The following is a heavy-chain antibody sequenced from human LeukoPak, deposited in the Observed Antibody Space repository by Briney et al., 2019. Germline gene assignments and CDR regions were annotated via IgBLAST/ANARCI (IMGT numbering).Heavy chain of an antibody. J-gene: IGHJ4*02. Sequence: PSETLSLTCTVSGGSISSYYWSWIRQPPGKGLEWIGYIYYCGSTNYNPSLKSRVTISVDTSKNQFSLKLSSVTAADTAVYYCARRNVYSSSWDYFDYWGQGTLVTVSS. D-gene: IGHD6-13*01. CDR3: ARRNVYSSSWDYFDY. CDR2: IYYCGST. V-gene: IGHV4-59*08. CDR1: GGSISSYY.